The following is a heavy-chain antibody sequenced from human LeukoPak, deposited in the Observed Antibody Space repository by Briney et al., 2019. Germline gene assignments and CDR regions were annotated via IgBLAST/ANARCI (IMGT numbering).Heavy chain of an antibody. Sequence: SETLSLTCTVSGGSISSSSYYWGWIRQPPGKGLEWIGSIYYSGSTYYNSSIKSRLTISVDTSKNQFSRKLSSVTAADTAVYYCARHGRRYSGNGVDYWGQGTLVIVSS. J-gene: IGHJ4*02. CDR1: GGSISSSSYY. CDR3: ARHGRRYSGNGVDY. D-gene: IGHD5-12*01. CDR2: IYYSGST. V-gene: IGHV4-39*01.